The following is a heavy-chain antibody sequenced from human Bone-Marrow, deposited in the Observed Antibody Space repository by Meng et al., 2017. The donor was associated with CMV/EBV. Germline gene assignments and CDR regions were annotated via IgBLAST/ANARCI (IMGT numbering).Heavy chain of an antibody. D-gene: IGHD3-22*01. CDR3: ARDRSITMIVVDYYYGMDV. J-gene: IGHJ6*02. CDR2: IIPILGIA. CDR1: GGTFSSYT. Sequence: SVKVSCKASGGTFSSYTISWVRQAPGQGLEWMGRIIPILGIANYAQKFQGRVTITADKSTSTAYMELSSLRSEDTAVYYCARDRSITMIVVDYYYGMDVWGQGTTVTFSS. V-gene: IGHV1-69*04.